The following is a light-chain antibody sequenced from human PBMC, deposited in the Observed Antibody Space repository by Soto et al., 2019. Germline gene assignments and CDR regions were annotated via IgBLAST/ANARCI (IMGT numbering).Light chain of an antibody. CDR1: SSDVGGYNY. V-gene: IGLV2-8*01. CDR3: SSYAGSNIF. CDR2: EVN. J-gene: IGLJ1*01. Sequence: QSVLTQPPSASGSPGQSVTISCTGTSSDVGGYNYVSWYQQHPGKAPKLMIYEVNKRPSGVPDRFSGSKSGNTASLTVSGLQAEDEADYYCSSYAGSNIFFGTGTKVTVL.